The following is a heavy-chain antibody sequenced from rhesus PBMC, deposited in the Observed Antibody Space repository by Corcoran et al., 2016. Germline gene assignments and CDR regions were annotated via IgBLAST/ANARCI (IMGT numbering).Heavy chain of an antibody. CDR1: GGSISSGYG. Sequence: QVQLQESGPGLVKPSETLSLTCGVSGGSISSGYGWSWIRKPPEKGLEWIGFIYGSSGNTYNNPSLKSRCNISKDTSKNQFSLKLSSVTAADTAVYYCARNPPGDYSGSYSFDYWGQGVLVTVSS. V-gene: IGHV4S7*01. D-gene: IGHD3-16*01. CDR2: IYGSSGNT. CDR3: ARNPPGDYSGSYSFDY. J-gene: IGHJ4*01.